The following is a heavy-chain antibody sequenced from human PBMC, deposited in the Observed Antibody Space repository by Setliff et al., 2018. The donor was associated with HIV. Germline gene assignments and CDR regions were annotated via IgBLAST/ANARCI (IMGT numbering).Heavy chain of an antibody. CDR3: ARDNGRYFDRGWFDP. CDR1: GFTFSNYS. Sequence: TGGSLRLSCAASGFTFSNYSMNWVRQTPGKGLEWVSSISASATYVYYADPVKGRFTIPRDNAENSLYLQMNSLRAEDTAVYYCARDNGRYFDRGWFDPWGQGALVTVSS. CDR2: ISASATYV. V-gene: IGHV3-21*01. J-gene: IGHJ5*02. D-gene: IGHD3-9*01.